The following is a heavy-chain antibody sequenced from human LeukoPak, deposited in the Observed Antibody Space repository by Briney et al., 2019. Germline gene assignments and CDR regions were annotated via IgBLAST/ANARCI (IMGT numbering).Heavy chain of an antibody. D-gene: IGHD6-19*01. Sequence: SGPTLVKPTQTLTLTCTFSGFSLSTSGVGVGWIRQPPGKALEWLALIYWDDDKRYSPSLKSRLTITKDTSKNQVVLTMTNMDPVDTATYYCAHRGPRRSGWYYEFDYWGQGTLVTVSS. V-gene: IGHV2-5*02. CDR2: IYWDDDK. CDR3: AHRGPRRSGWYYEFDY. CDR1: GFSLSTSGVG. J-gene: IGHJ4*02.